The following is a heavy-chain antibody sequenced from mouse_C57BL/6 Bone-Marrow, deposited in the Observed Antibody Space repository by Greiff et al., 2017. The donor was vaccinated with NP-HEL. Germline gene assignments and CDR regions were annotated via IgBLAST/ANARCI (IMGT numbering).Heavy chain of an antibody. CDR2: IDPETGGT. CDR1: GYTFTDYE. D-gene: IGHD1-1*01. J-gene: IGHJ4*01. V-gene: IGHV1-15*01. CDR3: TRPFYPDAMDY. Sequence: QVQLKESGAELVRPGASVTLSCKASGYTFTDYEMHWVKQTPVHGLEWIGAIDPETGGTAYNQKFKGKAILTADKSSSTAYMELRSLTSEDSAVYYCTRPFYPDAMDYWGQGTSVTVSS.